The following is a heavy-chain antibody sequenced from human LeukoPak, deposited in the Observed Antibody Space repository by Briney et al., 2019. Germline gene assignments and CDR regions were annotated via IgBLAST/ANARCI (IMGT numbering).Heavy chain of an antibody. Sequence: SETLSLTCTVSGGSVSSYYWNWIRQPPGKGLEWIGYIYYSGSTNYNPSLKSRVTISVDTSKNQFSLKLSSVTAADTAVYYCARGGWYPESFQHWGQGALVTVSS. V-gene: IGHV4-59*02. D-gene: IGHD6-19*01. CDR1: GGSVSSYY. CDR2: IYYSGST. J-gene: IGHJ1*01. CDR3: ARGGWYPESFQH.